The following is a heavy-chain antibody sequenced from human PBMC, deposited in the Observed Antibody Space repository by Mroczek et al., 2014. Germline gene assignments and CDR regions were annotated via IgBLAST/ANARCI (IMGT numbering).Heavy chain of an antibody. D-gene: IGHD3-22*01. J-gene: IGHJ4*02. CDR1: GYTFTGYY. CDR2: INPNSGGT. V-gene: IGHV1-2*02. Sequence: VQLQQSGAEVKKPGASVKVSCKASGYTFTGYYMHWVRQAPGQGLEWMGWINPNSGGTNYAQKFQGRVTMTRDTSISTAYMELSRLRSDDTAVYYCARVPRTFPYYDSSGYARAAFDYWGQGTLVTVSS. CDR3: ARVPRTFPYYDSSGYARAAFDY.